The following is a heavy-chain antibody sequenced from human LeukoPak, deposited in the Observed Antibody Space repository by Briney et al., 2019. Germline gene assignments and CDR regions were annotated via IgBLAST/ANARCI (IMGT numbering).Heavy chain of an antibody. J-gene: IGHJ4*02. CDR2: IIPILGTA. Sequence: SVKVSCKASGGTFSSYAISWVRQAPGQGLEWMGGIIPILGTANYAQKFQGRVTMTRNTSISTAYMELSSLRSEDTAVYYCARGGRSSSNFDYWGQGTLVTVSS. CDR1: GGTFSSYA. V-gene: IGHV1-69*10. D-gene: IGHD6-6*01. CDR3: ARGGRSSSNFDY.